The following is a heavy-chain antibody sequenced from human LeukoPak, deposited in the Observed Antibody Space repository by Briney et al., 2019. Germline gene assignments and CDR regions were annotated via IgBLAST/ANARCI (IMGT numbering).Heavy chain of an antibody. D-gene: IGHD2-8*01. CDR3: ARDPLYCTNGVCVPDNWFDP. Sequence: GASVKVSCKASGYTFTSYGISWVRQAPGQGLEWMGWISAYNGNTNYAQKLQGRVTMTTDTSTSTAYMELRSLRSDDTAVYYCARDPLYCTNGVCVPDNWFDPWGQGTLVTVSS. V-gene: IGHV1-18*01. CDR2: ISAYNGNT. CDR1: GYTFTSYG. J-gene: IGHJ5*02.